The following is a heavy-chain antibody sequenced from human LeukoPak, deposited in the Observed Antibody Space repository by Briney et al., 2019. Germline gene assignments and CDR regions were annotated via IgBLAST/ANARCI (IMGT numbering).Heavy chain of an antibody. CDR1: GFTFSSYE. D-gene: IGHD4-23*01. CDR2: IISSGSTI. J-gene: IGHJ3*02. Sequence: GGSLRLSCAASGFTFSSYEMNWVRQAPGKGLEWVSYIISSGSTIYYADSVKGRFTTSRDNAKNSLYLQMNSLRAEDTAVYYCARETTVVPTHDAFDIWGQGTMVTVSS. V-gene: IGHV3-48*03. CDR3: ARETTVVPTHDAFDI.